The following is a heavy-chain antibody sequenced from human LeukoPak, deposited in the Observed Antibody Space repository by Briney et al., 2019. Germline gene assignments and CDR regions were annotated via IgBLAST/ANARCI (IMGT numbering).Heavy chain of an antibody. CDR2: ISSSGSTI. V-gene: IGHV3-48*03. D-gene: IGHD4-17*01. J-gene: IGHJ5*02. Sequence: GGSLRLSCAASGFTFSSYEMNWVRQAPGKGLEWVSYISSSGSTIYYADPVKGRFTISRDNAKNSLYLQMNSLRAEDTAVYYCARDPSAYGDGWFDPWGQGTLVTVSS. CDR3: ARDPSAYGDGWFDP. CDR1: GFTFSSYE.